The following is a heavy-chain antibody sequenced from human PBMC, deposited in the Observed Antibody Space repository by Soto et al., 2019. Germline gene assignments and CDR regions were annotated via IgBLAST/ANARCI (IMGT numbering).Heavy chain of an antibody. CDR1: GFTFSSYA. CDR2: SSGSGGST. V-gene: IGHV3-23*01. CDR3: AKELGSSGWYTDAFDI. D-gene: IGHD6-19*01. J-gene: IGHJ3*02. Sequence: EVQLLESGGGLVQPGGSLRLSCAASGFTFSSYAMSWVRQAPGKGLEWVSASSGSGGSTYYADSVKGRFTISRDNSKNTLYLQMNSLRAEDTAVYYCAKELGSSGWYTDAFDIWGQGTMVTVSS.